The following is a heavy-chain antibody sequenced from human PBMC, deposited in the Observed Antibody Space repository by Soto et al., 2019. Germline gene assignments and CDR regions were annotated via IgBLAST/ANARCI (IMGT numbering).Heavy chain of an antibody. CDR2: IYYSGST. J-gene: IGHJ5*02. CDR3: ARGQLVLGWFDP. V-gene: IGHV4-59*01. Sequence: SETLSLTCTVSGGSISSYYWSWIRQPPGKGLEWIGYIYYSGSTNYNPSLKSRVTISVDTSKNQFSLKLSSVTAADTAVYYCARGQLVLGWFDPWGQGTLVTVSS. CDR1: GGSISSYY. D-gene: IGHD6-6*01.